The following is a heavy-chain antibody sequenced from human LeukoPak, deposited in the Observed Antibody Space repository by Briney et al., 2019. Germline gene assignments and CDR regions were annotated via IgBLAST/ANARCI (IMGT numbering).Heavy chain of an antibody. V-gene: IGHV3-23*01. D-gene: IGHD3-10*01. CDR1: GFTFSSYA. Sequence: GGSLRLSCTASGFTFSSYAMSWVRQAPGKGLEWVSAISGSGGSTYYADSVKGRFTISRDNSKNTLYLQMNSLRAEDTAVYYRAKDLPMTPRGYWGQGTLVTVSS. J-gene: IGHJ4*02. CDR3: AKDLPMTPRGY. CDR2: ISGSGGST.